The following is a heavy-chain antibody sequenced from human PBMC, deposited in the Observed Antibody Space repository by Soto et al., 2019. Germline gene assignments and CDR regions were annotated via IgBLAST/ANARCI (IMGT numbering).Heavy chain of an antibody. J-gene: IGHJ4*02. CDR2: IYSGGST. D-gene: IGHD3-10*01. Sequence: GYLRLSCAGSGFTVGNSYMSWVRQAPGKGLEWVSAIYSGGSTYYADSVKGRFTISRDNSRNTLYLQMNSLRAEDTAVYFCARCDGSATYCFFFAYWGQGTPVTVSS. V-gene: IGHV3-66*01. CDR3: ARCDGSATYCFFFAY. CDR1: GFTVGNSY.